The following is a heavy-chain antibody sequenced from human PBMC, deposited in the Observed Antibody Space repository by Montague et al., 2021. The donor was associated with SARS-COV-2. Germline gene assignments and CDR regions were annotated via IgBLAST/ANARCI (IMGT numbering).Heavy chain of an antibody. D-gene: IGHD3-10*01. CDR3: ARRITMVRGVTKRNNWFDP. V-gene: IGHV4-4*02. CDR2: IFHSGST. CDR1: GGSISSDNW. Sequence: SETLSLTCAVSGGSISSDNWWSWVRQSPGKGLEWIGEIFHSGSTNYNPSLNSRVTMSVDKSKNDFSLKLSPVTAADTAMYYCARRITMVRGVTKRNNWFDPWGRGILVTVSS. J-gene: IGHJ5*02.